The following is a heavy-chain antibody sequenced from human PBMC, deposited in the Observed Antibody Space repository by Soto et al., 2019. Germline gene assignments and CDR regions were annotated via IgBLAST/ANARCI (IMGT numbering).Heavy chain of an antibody. V-gene: IGHV3-21*01. CDR3: ARVEFSSSSANF. D-gene: IGHD6-6*01. CDR2: ISGSSSHI. Sequence: TGGSLRLSCAASGFTFSTYTMNWVRQAPGKGLEWVSSISGSSSHIYYTDSVKGRFTISRDNAKKSLYLQMNSLRAEDTAVYYCARVEFSSSSANFWGQGTLVTVSS. J-gene: IGHJ4*02. CDR1: GFTFSTYT.